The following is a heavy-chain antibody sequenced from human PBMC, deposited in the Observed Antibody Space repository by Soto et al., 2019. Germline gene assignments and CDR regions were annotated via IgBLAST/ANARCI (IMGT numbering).Heavy chain of an antibody. CDR3: ARMASFGTFTWFDP. J-gene: IGHJ5*02. CDR2: IYYSGST. D-gene: IGHD3-16*01. CDR1: GGSISSRSDY. Sequence: SETLSLTCTVSGGSISSRSDYWGWIRQPPGKGLEWIGSIYYSGSTYDNPSLKSRVTISVDTSKNQFSLKLSSVTAADTAVYYCARMASFGTFTWFDPWGQGTLVTVSS. V-gene: IGHV4-39*01.